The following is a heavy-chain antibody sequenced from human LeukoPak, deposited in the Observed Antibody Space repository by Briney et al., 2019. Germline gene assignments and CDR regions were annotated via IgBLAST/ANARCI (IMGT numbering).Heavy chain of an antibody. J-gene: IGHJ4*02. D-gene: IGHD3-3*01. CDR2: INHSGST. Sequence: SETLSLTCAVYGGSFSGYYWSWIRQPPGKGLEWIGEINHSGSTNYNPSLKSRVTISVDTSKNQFSLKLSSVTAADTAVYYCARSYYDFWSGYYSGYYFDYWGQGTLVTVSS. CDR3: ARSYYDFWSGYYSGYYFDY. V-gene: IGHV4-34*01. CDR1: GGSFSGYY.